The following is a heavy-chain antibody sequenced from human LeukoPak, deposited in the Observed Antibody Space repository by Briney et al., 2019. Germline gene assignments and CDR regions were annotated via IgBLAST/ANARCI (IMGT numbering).Heavy chain of an antibody. Sequence: SETLSLTCTVSGVSISGYYWSWIRQPAGKGLEWIGTIYYSGSTYYNPSLKSRLTISVDTSKNQFSLKLSSVTAADTAVYYCASGVAVAGDAFDIWGQGTMVTVSS. CDR3: ASGVAVAGDAFDI. V-gene: IGHV4-59*12. CDR1: GVSISGYY. J-gene: IGHJ3*02. CDR2: IYYSGST. D-gene: IGHD6-19*01.